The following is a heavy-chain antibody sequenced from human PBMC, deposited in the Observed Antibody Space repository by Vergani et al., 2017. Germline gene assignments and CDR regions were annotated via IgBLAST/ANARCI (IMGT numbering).Heavy chain of an antibody. CDR3: ARDLGWGYSSSAFHY. V-gene: IGHV3-30*04. Sequence: QVQLVESGGGVVQPGRSLRLYCAASGFTFSSYAMHWVRQAPGKGLEWVAVISYDGSNKYYADSVKGRLTISRDNSKNTLYLQMNSLRAEDTAVYYCARDLGWGYSSSAFHYWGQGTLVTVSS. D-gene: IGHD6-6*01. CDR2: ISYDGSNK. CDR1: GFTFSSYA. J-gene: IGHJ4*02.